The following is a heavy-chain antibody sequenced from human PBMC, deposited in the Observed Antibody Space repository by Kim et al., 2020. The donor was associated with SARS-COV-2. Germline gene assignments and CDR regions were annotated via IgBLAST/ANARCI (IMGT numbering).Heavy chain of an antibody. CDR1: GGSISSSSYY. J-gene: IGHJ4*02. CDR3: ARHDRKTVPYYIQG. D-gene: IGHD3-10*01. CDR2: IYYSGST. V-gene: IGHV4-39*01. Sequence: SETLSLTCTVSGGSISSSSYYWGWIRQPPGKGLEWIGSIYYSGSTYYNPSLKSRVTISVDTSKNQFSLKLSSVTAADTAVYYCARHDRKTVPYYIQGWGQGTLVTVSS.